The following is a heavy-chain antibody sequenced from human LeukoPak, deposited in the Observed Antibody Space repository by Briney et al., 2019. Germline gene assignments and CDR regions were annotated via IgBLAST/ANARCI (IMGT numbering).Heavy chain of an antibody. CDR2: IYYSGST. J-gene: IGHJ4*02. CDR3: ARGPGGAGHIDY. Sequence: PSETLSLTCTVSGGSISSYYWSWIRQPPGKGLEWIGYIYYSGSTNYNPSLKSRVTISVDTSKNQFSLKLSSVTAADTAVYYCARGPGGAGHIDYWGQGTLVTVSS. CDR1: GGSISSYY. D-gene: IGHD3-16*01. V-gene: IGHV4-59*01.